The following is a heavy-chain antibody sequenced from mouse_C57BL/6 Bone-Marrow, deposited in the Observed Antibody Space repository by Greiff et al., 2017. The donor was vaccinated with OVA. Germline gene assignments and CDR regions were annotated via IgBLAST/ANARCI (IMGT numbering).Heavy chain of an antibody. CDR2: IYPGSGNT. V-gene: IGHV1-76*01. J-gene: IGHJ2*01. D-gene: IGHD4-1*01. CDR1: GYTFTDYY. Sequence: QVQLKESGAELVRPGASVKLSCKASGYTFTDYYINWVKQRPGQGLEWIARIYPGSGNTYYNDKFKGKATLTAENSSSTAYMQLSSLTSEDSAVYFCARYPELGPFDYWGQGTTLTVSS. CDR3: ARYPELGPFDY.